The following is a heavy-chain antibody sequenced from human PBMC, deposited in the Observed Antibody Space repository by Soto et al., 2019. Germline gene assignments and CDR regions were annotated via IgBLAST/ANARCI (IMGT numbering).Heavy chain of an antibody. J-gene: IGHJ6*02. D-gene: IGHD1-20*01. CDR3: ARGFSSGVTGTIGRYYHYYGMDV. CDR1: GGSFSGYY. Sequence: SETLSLTCAVYGGSFSGYYWSWIRQPPGKGLEWIGEINHSGSTNYNPSLKSRVTISVDTSKNQFSLKLSSVTAADTAVYYCARGFSSGVTGTIGRYYHYYGMDVWGQGTTVTVSS. CDR2: INHSGST. V-gene: IGHV4-34*01.